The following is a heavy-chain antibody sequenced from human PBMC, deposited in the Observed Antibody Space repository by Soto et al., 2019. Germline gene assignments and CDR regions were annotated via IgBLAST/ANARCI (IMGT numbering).Heavy chain of an antibody. CDR2: ISSSSSYI. D-gene: IGHD2-2*01. CDR1: GFTFSSYS. CDR3: AREDTQPLTDNGLVVVPATDAFDI. Sequence: GGSLRLSCAASGFTFSSYSMNWVRQAPGKGLEWVSSISSSSSYIYYADSVKGRFTISRDNAKNSLYLQMNSLRAEDTAVYYCAREDTQPLTDNGLVVVPATDAFDIWGQGTMVTVSS. V-gene: IGHV3-21*01. J-gene: IGHJ3*02.